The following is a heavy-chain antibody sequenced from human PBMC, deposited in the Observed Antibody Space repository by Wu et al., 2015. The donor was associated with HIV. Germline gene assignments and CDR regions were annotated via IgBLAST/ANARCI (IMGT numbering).Heavy chain of an antibody. J-gene: IGHJ3*02. CDR3: ARDELFRVDDAFDM. CDR2: TNVNTGGT. Sequence: QVQLLQSGAEVKKPGASVIISCKTSGYTFTDYFMHWVRQAPGQGLEWMGWTNVNTGGTNYAPKFQGRVTMTRDTSISTAYMELSRLTSDDTAIYYCARDELFRVDDAFDMWGQGTMVIVSS. D-gene: IGHD2-15*01. V-gene: IGHV1-2*02. CDR1: GYTFTDYF.